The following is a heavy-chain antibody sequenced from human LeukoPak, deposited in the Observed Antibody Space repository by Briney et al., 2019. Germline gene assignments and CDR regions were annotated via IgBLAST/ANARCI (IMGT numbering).Heavy chain of an antibody. CDR3: ARKRGYSYASGYYYYGMDV. CDR2: INHSGST. CDR1: GGSISSYY. V-gene: IGHV4-34*01. D-gene: IGHD5-18*01. J-gene: IGHJ6*02. Sequence: PSETLSLTCTVSGGSISSYYWSWIRQPPGKGLEWIGEINHSGSTNYNPSLKSRVTISVDTSKNQFSLKLSPVTAADTAVYYCARKRGYSYASGYYYYGMDVWGQGTTVTVSS.